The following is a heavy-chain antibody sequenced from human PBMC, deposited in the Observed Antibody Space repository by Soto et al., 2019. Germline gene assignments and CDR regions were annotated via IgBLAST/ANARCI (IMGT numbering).Heavy chain of an antibody. CDR1: GYTLTELS. J-gene: IGHJ6*01. V-gene: IGHV1-24*01. D-gene: IGHD3-16*01. CDR3: ATCRGSKNLDFSGMGV. Sequence: ASVKVSCKVSGYTLTELSMHWVRQAPGKGLEWMGGFDPEDGETIYAQKFQGRVTMTEDTSTDTAYMELSSLRSEDTAVYYCATCRGSKNLDFSGMGVLGQGNTVTVSS. CDR2: FDPEDGET.